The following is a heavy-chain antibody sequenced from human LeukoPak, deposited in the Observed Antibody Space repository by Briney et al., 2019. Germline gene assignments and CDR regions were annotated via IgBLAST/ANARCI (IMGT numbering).Heavy chain of an antibody. CDR1: GYSISSGYY. V-gene: IGHV4-38-2*02. CDR2: IYHSGST. D-gene: IGHD5-18*01. Sequence: SETLSLTCTVSGYSISSGYYWGWIRQPPGKGLEWIGSIYHSGSTYYNPSLKSRVTISVDTSKNQFSLKLSSVTAADTAVYYCARGYSYGLEAYFDYWGQGSLVTVSS. CDR3: ARGYSYGLEAYFDY. J-gene: IGHJ4*01.